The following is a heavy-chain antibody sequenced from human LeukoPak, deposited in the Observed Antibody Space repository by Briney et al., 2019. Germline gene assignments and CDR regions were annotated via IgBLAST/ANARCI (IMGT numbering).Heavy chain of an antibody. Sequence: ASVKVSCKASGYTFIGNGITWVRQAPGQGLEWMGWISAYTGNTNYAQQLQGRVTMTTDTSTSTAYMELRSLRSDDTAVYYCARVGGYYPSHWYFDLWGRGTLVTVSS. J-gene: IGHJ2*01. CDR1: GYTFIGNG. D-gene: IGHD3-22*01. CDR3: ARVGGYYPSHWYFDL. CDR2: ISAYTGNT. V-gene: IGHV1-18*01.